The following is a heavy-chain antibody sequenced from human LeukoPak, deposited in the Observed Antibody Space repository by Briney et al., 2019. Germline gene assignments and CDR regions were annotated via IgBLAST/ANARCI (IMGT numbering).Heavy chain of an antibody. CDR1: GFTFSSYS. V-gene: IGHV3-21*01. J-gene: IGHJ4*02. D-gene: IGHD3-10*01. Sequence: GGSLRLSCAASGFTFSSYSMNWVRQAPGKGLEWVSSISSSSSYIYYADSVKGRFTISRDNAKNSLYLQMNSLRAEDTAVYYCARDAPRGAPYFGYWGQGTLVTVSS. CDR3: ARDAPRGAPYFGY. CDR2: ISSSSSYI.